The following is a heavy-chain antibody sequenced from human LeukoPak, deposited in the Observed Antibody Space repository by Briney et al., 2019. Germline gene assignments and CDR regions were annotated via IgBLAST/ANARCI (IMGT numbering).Heavy chain of an antibody. V-gene: IGHV3-23*01. CDR2: ISGSGGST. D-gene: IGHD1-26*01. CDR1: GFTFSSYG. Sequence: GGSLRLSCAASGFTFSSYGMSWVRQAPGKGLEWVSAISGSGGSTYYADSVKGRFTISRDNSKNTLYLQMNSLRAEDTAVYYCAKGGQTQVGYYYYMDVWGKGTTVTISS. J-gene: IGHJ6*03. CDR3: AKGGQTQVGYYYYMDV.